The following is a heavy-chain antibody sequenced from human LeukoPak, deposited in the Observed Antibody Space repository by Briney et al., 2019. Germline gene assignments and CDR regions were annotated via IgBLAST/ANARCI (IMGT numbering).Heavy chain of an antibody. CDR3: ASRRSGYNYFSSGFDY. V-gene: IGHV3-23*01. J-gene: IGHJ4*02. CDR2: ISGSGGST. CDR1: GFTFSSYA. D-gene: IGHD5-24*01. Sequence: GGSLRLSCAASGFTFSSYAMSWVRQAPGKGLEWVSAISGSGGSTYYADSVKGRFTISRDNSKNTLYLQMNSLRAEDTAVYYCASRRSGYNYFSSGFDYWGQGTLVTVSS.